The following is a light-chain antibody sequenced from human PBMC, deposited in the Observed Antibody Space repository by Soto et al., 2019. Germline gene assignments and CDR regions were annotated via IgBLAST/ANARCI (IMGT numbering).Light chain of an antibody. CDR2: DGS. CDR1: QSINTW. CDR3: QQYQTYSRT. Sequence: DIQMTQSPSTVSASVGDRITITCRASQSINTWLAWYRQRPGEAPQLLIYDGSTLAIGVPSRFSGSGSGTDFTLTISRLQPDDFATFCCQQYQTYSRTFGQGTKVEVK. V-gene: IGKV1-5*01. J-gene: IGKJ1*01.